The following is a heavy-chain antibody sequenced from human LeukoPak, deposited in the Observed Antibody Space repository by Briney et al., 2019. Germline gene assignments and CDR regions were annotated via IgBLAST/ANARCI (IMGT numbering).Heavy chain of an antibody. CDR1: GFSFSDYT. D-gene: IGHD4-17*01. Sequence: PGGSLRLSCAASGFSFSDYTINWVRQAPGKGLEWVSSISSSSSYIYYADSVKGRFTISRDNAKNSLYLQMDSLRAEDTAVYYCARDGDYVWFDPWGQGTLVTVSS. J-gene: IGHJ5*02. CDR2: ISSSSSYI. CDR3: ARDGDYVWFDP. V-gene: IGHV3-21*01.